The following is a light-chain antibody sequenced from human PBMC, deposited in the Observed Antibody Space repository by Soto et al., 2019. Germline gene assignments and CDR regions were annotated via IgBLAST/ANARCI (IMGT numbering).Light chain of an antibody. J-gene: IGKJ1*01. Sequence: DIQMTQSPSTLSASVGDRVTITCRASQSISSWLAWYQQKPGKAPKLLIYDASSLERGGPSRFSGSGSGTEFILTISRLQPDDFATYFCQQYSGTFGQGTKVDIK. V-gene: IGKV1-5*01. CDR2: DAS. CDR1: QSISSW. CDR3: QQYSGT.